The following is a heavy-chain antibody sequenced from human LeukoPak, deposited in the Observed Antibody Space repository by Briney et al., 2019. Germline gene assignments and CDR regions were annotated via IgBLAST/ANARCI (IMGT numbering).Heavy chain of an antibody. Sequence: GGSLRLSCAASGFTFNNAWMTWVRQAPGKGLEWVGRIKSKSDGETTNYAAPEKGRFNISRDDSANTLFLQMNSLTTEDTAVYYCTTTKRVGNCNGGGCFDFWGQGTLVTVSS. J-gene: IGHJ4*02. CDR1: GFTFNNAW. V-gene: IGHV3-15*05. CDR3: TTTKRVGNCNGGGCFDF. D-gene: IGHD2-8*02. CDR2: IKSKSDGETT.